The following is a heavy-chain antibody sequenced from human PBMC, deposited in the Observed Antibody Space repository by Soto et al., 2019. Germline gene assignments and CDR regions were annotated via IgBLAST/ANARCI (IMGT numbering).Heavy chain of an antibody. J-gene: IGHJ4*02. CDR3: AKETTLQGPDY. CDR1: GFTFSSYG. V-gene: IGHV3-23*01. CDR2: ISSGGGST. Sequence: TGGSLRLSCAASGFTFSSYGRSWVGQAPGKGLEWVSTISSGGGSTYYADSVKGRLTISRDNSKNTLYLQMNSLRAEDTAVYYCAKETTLQGPDYWGQGTLVTVSS.